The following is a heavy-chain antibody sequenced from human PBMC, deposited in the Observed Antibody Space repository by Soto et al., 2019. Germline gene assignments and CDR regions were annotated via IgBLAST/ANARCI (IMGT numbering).Heavy chain of an antibody. J-gene: IGHJ6*03. Sequence: EVQLLESGGGLVQPGGSLRLSCAASGFTFSSYAMSWVRQAPGKGLEWVSAISGSGGSTYYADSVKGRFTISRDNSKNTLYLQMNSRRAEDTAVYYCMSVGRIRVRGYMDGWGKGTTVTVSS. CDR3: MSVGRIRVRGYMDG. V-gene: IGHV3-23*01. D-gene: IGHD5-12*01. CDR2: ISGSGGST. CDR1: GFTFSSYA.